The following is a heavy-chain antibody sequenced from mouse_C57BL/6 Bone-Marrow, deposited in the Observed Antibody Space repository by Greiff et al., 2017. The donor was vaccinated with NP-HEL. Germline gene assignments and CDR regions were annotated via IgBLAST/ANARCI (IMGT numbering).Heavy chain of an antibody. D-gene: IGHD2-4*01. CDR3: ARLRIYYEGFAY. Sequence: QVQLQQSGAELARPGASVKMSCKASGYTFTSYTMHWVKQRPGQGLEWIGYINPSSGYTKYNQKFKDKATLTADKSSSTAYMQLSSLTSEDSAVYYCARLRIYYEGFAYWGQGTLVTVSA. CDR2: INPSSGYT. J-gene: IGHJ3*01. CDR1: GYTFTSYT. V-gene: IGHV1-4*01.